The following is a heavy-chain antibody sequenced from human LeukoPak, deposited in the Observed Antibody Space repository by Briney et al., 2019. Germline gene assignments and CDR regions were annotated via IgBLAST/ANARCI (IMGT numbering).Heavy chain of an antibody. V-gene: IGHV4-34*01. CDR3: AREGGLGYCSSTSCVRAFDI. J-gene: IGHJ3*02. D-gene: IGHD2-2*01. CDR1: GWSFSGYY. Sequence: SETLSLTCAVYGWSFSGYYWSWIRQPPGKALKWIGEINHSGSTNYNPSLKSRVTISVDTSKNQFSLKLSSVTAADTAVYYCAREGGLGYCSSTSCVRAFDIWGQGTMVTVSS. CDR2: INHSGST.